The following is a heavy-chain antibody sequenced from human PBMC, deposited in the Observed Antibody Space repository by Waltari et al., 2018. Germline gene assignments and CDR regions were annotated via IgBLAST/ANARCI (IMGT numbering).Heavy chain of an antibody. CDR3: ARVSMVQGNAFDI. J-gene: IGHJ3*02. CDR1: GVSISSSSNY. CDR2: IYYSGST. Sequence: QLQLQESGPGLVKPSETLSLTCTFSGVSISSSSNYWGWIRQPPGKGLEWIGSIYYSGSTYYTPSLKSRVTISVDTSKNQFSLKLSSVTAADTAVYYCARVSMVQGNAFDIWGQGTMVTVSS. V-gene: IGHV4-39*07. D-gene: IGHD3-10*01.